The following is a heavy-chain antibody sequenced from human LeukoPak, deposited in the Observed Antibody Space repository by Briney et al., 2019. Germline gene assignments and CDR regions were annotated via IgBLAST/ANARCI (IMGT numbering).Heavy chain of an antibody. D-gene: IGHD1-26*01. CDR3: ARDFGSGSYCEY. V-gene: IGHV3-7*01. J-gene: IGHJ4*02. CDR1: GFTIMNSA. Sequence: TGGSLRLSCAASGFTIMNSAMNWVRQAPGKGLEWVANIKQDGSEKYYVDSVKGRFTISRDNAKNSLYLQMSSLRDEDTAVYYCARDFGSGSYCEYWGQGTLVTVSS. CDR2: IKQDGSEK.